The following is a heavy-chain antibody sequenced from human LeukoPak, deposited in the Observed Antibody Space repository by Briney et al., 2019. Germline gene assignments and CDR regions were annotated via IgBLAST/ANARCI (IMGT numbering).Heavy chain of an antibody. CDR1: GYTFTSYG. CDR3: ARGRIAARLNNWFDP. CDR2: ISAYNGNT. D-gene: IGHD6-6*01. J-gene: IGHJ5*02. Sequence: GASVKVSCKASGYTFTSYGISWVRQAPGQGLEWMGWISAYNGNTNYAQKLQGRVTMTTDTSTSTAYMELRSLRSDDTAVFYCARGRIAARLNNWFDPWGQGTLVTASS. V-gene: IGHV1-18*01.